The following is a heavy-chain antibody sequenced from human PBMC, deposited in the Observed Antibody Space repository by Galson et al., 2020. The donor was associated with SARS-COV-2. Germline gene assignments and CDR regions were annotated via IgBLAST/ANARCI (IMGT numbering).Heavy chain of an antibody. J-gene: IGHJ6*03. CDR2: INPNSGGT. V-gene: IGHV1-2*02. D-gene: IGHD2-2*01. CDR1: GYTFTGYY. CDR3: ARDSADILVGPAVMWGVYYYYYMDV. Sequence: ASVKVSCKASGYTFTGYYMHWVRQAPGQGLEWMGWINPNSGGTNYAQKFQGRVTMTRDTSISTAYMELSRLRSDDTAVYYCARDSADILVGPAVMWGVYYYYYMDVWGEGTTVTVSS.